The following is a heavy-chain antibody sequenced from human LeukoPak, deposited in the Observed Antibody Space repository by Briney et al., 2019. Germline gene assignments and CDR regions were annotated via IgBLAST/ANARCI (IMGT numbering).Heavy chain of an antibody. D-gene: IGHD1-26*01. CDR3: ASEGGGPDNDAFDI. CDR1: GGTFSSYA. J-gene: IGHJ3*02. CDR2: IIPIFGTA. Sequence: VASVKVSCKASGGTFSSYAISWVRQAPGQGLEWMGGIIPIFGTANYAQKFQGRVTITADESTSTAYMELSSLRSEDTAVYYCASEGGGPDNDAFDIWGQGTMVTVSS. V-gene: IGHV1-69*13.